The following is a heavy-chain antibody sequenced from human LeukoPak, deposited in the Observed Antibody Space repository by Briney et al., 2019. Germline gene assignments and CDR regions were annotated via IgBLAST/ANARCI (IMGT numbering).Heavy chain of an antibody. V-gene: IGHV3-21*01. CDR1: GFTLSHYS. CDR3: AREESTGYCSSTSCSTDAFDI. CDR2: ISGSGVYI. Sequence: SGGSLTRSCAASGFTLSHYSMNWVRQAPGKGLEWVSSISGSGVYIYYADSVKGRFTISRDNAKNSLYLQMNSLRAEDTAMYYCAREESTGYCSSTSCSTDAFDIWGQGTIVSVSS. J-gene: IGHJ3*02. D-gene: IGHD2-2*01.